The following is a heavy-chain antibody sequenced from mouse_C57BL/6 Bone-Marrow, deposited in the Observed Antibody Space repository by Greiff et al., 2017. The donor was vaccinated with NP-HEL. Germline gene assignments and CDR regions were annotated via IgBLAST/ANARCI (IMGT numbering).Heavy chain of an antibody. J-gene: IGHJ3*01. V-gene: IGHV1-81*01. Sequence: QVQLQQSGAELARPGASVKLSCKASGYTFTSYGISWVKQRTGQGLEWIGEIYPRSCNTYYNEKFKGKATLTADKSSSTAYMELRSLTSEDSAVYFCARPMVTTVPFAYWGQGTLVTVSA. CDR3: ARPMVTTVPFAY. CDR2: IYPRSCNT. CDR1: GYTFTSYG. D-gene: IGHD2-2*01.